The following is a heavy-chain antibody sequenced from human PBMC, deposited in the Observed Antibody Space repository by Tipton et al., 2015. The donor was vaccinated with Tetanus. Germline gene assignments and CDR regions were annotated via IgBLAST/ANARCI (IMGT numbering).Heavy chain of an antibody. V-gene: IGHV3-33*08. J-gene: IGHJ3*02. CDR1: GFTFGTHV. CDR3: VRESESPGAFDM. Sequence: SLRLSCAASGFTFGTHVMHWVRRAPGKGLEWVAVIWSDGSEQYYANSVKGRFTISRDNSRDTLFLQMNSLTADDTAAYYCVRESESPGAFDMWGQGTVVAVS. CDR2: IWSDGSEQ. D-gene: IGHD1-1*01.